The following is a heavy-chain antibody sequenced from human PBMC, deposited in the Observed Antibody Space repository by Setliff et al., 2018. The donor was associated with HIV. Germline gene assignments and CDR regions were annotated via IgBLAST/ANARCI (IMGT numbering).Heavy chain of an antibody. Sequence: GGSLRLSCAASGLTFSSYDMHWVRQAAGKGLEWVSGIGRGGDTYDLGSVKGRFTISRENAKNSLYLHMNSLSAGDTAVYFFAGIGDYSISGVAFDVWGRGTMVTVSS. V-gene: IGHV3-13*01. CDR2: IGRGGDT. J-gene: IGHJ3*01. CDR3: AGIGDYSISGVAFDV. CDR1: GLTFSSYD. D-gene: IGHD4-4*01.